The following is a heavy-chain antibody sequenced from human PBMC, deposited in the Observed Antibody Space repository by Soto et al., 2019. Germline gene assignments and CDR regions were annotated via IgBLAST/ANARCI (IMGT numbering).Heavy chain of an antibody. CDR1: GGTFSNSA. CDR3: ARDKDRLQLGGNYYYILDV. D-gene: IGHD4-4*01. V-gene: IGHV1-69*12. CDR2: IMPIFRTP. Sequence: QVQLEQSGAEVKKPGSSVKVSCKASGGTFSNSAISWVRQAPGQGLEWMGGIMPIFRTPDYAQKFQGRVTITADESTTTAYMELRGLRSDDTAVYYSARDKDRLQLGGNYYYILDVWGQGTTVTVSS. J-gene: IGHJ6*02.